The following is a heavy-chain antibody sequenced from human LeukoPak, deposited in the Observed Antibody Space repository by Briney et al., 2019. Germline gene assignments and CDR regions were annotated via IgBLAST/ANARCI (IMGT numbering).Heavy chain of an antibody. CDR3: ARADCSSSTCYLRRSWFDP. D-gene: IGHD2-2*01. Sequence: GGSLILSCAASGFTLSNYDMNWVRQAPGKGLEWVSSISTSSRYIYYKDSVRGRFTISRDDAKNSLYLEMNSLRAEDTAVYYCARADCSSSTCYLRRSWFDPWGQGTLVTVSS. CDR1: GFTLSNYD. CDR2: ISTSSRYI. V-gene: IGHV3-21*01. J-gene: IGHJ5*02.